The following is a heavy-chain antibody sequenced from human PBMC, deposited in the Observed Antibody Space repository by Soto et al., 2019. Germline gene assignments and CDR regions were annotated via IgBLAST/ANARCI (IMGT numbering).Heavy chain of an antibody. D-gene: IGHD1-26*01. J-gene: IGHJ5*02. CDR1: GYTFTGYY. Sequence: ASVKVSCKASGYTFTGYYMHWVRQAPGQGLEWMGWINPNSGGTNYAQKFQGWVTMTRDTSISTAYMELSRLRSDDTAVYYCARSIVLGANWFDPWGQGTLVTVSS. CDR2: INPNSGGT. V-gene: IGHV1-2*04. CDR3: ARSIVLGANWFDP.